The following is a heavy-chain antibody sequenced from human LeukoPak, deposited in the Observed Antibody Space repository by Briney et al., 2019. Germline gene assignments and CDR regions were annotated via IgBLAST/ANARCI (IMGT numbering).Heavy chain of an antibody. V-gene: IGHV4-39*07. J-gene: IGHJ4*02. CDR3: ARDNSSGWYEAFDY. Sequence: SETLSLTCTVSGGSISSSSYYWGWIRQPPGKGLEWIGGIYYSGSTYYNPSLKSRVTISVDTSKNQFSLKLSSVTAADTAVYYCARDNSSGWYEAFDYWGQGTLVTVSS. CDR2: IYYSGST. CDR1: GGSISSSSYY. D-gene: IGHD6-19*01.